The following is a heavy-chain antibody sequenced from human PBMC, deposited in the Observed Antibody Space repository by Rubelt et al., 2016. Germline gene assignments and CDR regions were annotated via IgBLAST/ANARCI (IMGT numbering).Heavy chain of an antibody. CDR1: GFTFSDYA. CDR2: ISFDGSNE. J-gene: IGHJ4*02. CDR3: ARDENCGGDCYGY. V-gene: IGHV3-30*04. Sequence: RSLRLSCAASGFTFSDYAMHWVRQAPGKGLEWVAVISFDGSNEYYADSVKCRFTISRDTSKNTLYLQMNSLRAEDTAVYYCARDENCGGDCYGYWGQGTLVTVSS. D-gene: IGHD2-21*01.